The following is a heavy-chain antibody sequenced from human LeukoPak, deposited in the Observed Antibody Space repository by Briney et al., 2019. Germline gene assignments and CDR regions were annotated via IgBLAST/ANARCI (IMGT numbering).Heavy chain of an antibody. CDR2: IYYSGST. D-gene: IGHD2-2*01. V-gene: IGHV4-59*08. J-gene: IGHJ4*02. Sequence: SETLSLTCTVSGGSISSYYWNWLRQPPGKGLEWVGYIYYSGSTNYNPSLKSRVTISVETCKSQFSLKLSSVTAADTAVYYCANFPCSSTSCSDDGGQGTLVTVAS. CDR3: ANFPCSSTSCSDD. CDR1: GGSISSYY.